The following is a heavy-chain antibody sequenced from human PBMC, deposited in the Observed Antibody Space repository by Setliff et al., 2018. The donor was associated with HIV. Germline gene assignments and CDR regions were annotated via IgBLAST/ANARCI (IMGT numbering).Heavy chain of an antibody. CDR2: MNANSGSA. CDR3: ARGIYDFWTGYADY. V-gene: IGHV1-8*02. D-gene: IGHD3-3*01. Sequence: ASVKVSCKASGYTFNTYDLVWVRQTSGQGLEWMGSMNANSGSAVCAPQFQGRVTMTRNTSISTAYMELSSLRSEDMAVYYCARGIYDFWTGYADYWGPGTLVTVSS. CDR1: GYTFNTYD. J-gene: IGHJ4*02.